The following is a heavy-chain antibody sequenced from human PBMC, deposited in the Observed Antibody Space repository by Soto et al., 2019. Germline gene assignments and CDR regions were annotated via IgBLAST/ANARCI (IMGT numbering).Heavy chain of an antibody. V-gene: IGHV1-8*01. Sequence: QVQLVQSGTAVKKPGASVKVSCKASGYTFTNYDINWVRQATGQGLEFMGWMNPNSGITDYAQKFQGRLTMTRDTSINTAYLEVDSLRSDDTAVYYCARGYDYVGGLDYWGQGTLVTVSS. J-gene: IGHJ4*02. CDR3: ARGYDYVGGLDY. CDR2: MNPNSGIT. D-gene: IGHD3-16*01. CDR1: GYTFTNYD.